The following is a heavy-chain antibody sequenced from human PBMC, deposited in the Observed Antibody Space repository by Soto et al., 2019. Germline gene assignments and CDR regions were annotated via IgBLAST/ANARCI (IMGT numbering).Heavy chain of an antibody. V-gene: IGHV5-51*01. CDR3: ARDVGGILDY. J-gene: IGHJ4*02. Sequence: GESLKISCKGSGYSFTSYWIGWVRQMPGKGLEWMGIIYPGDSDTRYSPSFQGQVTISADKSIIRENARNSVFLQMNSLRAEDTAVYFCARDVGGILDYWGQGTLVTVSS. CDR1: GYSFTSYW. CDR2: IYPGDSDT.